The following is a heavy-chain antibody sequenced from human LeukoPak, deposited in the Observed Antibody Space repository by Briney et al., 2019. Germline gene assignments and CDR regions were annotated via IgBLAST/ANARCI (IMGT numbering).Heavy chain of an antibody. Sequence: SETLSLTCTVSGYSISSGYYWGWIWQPPGKGLEWIGSIYHSGSTYYNPSLKSRVTISVDTSKNQFSLKLSSVTAADTAVYYCARVSGGTYFDYWGQGTLVTVSS. CDR2: IYHSGST. V-gene: IGHV4-38-2*02. CDR1: GYSISSGYY. CDR3: ARVSGGTYFDY. J-gene: IGHJ4*02. D-gene: IGHD1-14*01.